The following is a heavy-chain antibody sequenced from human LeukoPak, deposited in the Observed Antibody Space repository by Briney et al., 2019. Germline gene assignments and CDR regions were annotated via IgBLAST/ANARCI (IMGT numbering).Heavy chain of an antibody. CDR1: GFSFSSYG. D-gene: IGHD3-22*01. V-gene: IGHV3-30*02. J-gene: IGHJ6*02. Sequence: PGVSLRLSCAASGFSFSSYGMHWVRQAPGKGLEWVTFIGYDGSNKYYADSVKGRFTISRDNSKNTLYLQMKSLRAEDTAVYYCAKRDSSNYGMDVWGQGTTVTVSS. CDR3: AKRDSSNYGMDV. CDR2: IGYDGSNK.